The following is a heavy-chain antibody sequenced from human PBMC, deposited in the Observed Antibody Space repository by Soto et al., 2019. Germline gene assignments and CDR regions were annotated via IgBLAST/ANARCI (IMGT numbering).Heavy chain of an antibody. D-gene: IGHD3-3*01. CDR2: IFHTGTT. CDR3: ARGYYDYWSGYSAPYFDL. Sequence: ETLSLTCSVSNYSINNNYYWGWVRQPPGKGLEWVGSIFHTGTTFSNPSLRSRITISIDTSKNQFSLRLRSVTAADTAIYYCARGYYDYWSGYSAPYFDLWGQGTLVTVSS. J-gene: IGHJ4*02. CDR1: NYSINNNYY. V-gene: IGHV4-38-2*02.